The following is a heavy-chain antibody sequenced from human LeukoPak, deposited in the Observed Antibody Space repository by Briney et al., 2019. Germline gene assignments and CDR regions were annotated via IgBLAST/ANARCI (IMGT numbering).Heavy chain of an antibody. CDR2: ISSSGNTI. J-gene: IGHJ4*02. Sequence: GGSLRLSCAASGFTFSSYEMNWVRQAPGKGLEWVSYISSSGNTIYYADSVKGRFTISRDNAKNSLYLQMNSLRAEDTAVYYCARSYYCGGDCYSFYFDYWGQGTLVTVSS. D-gene: IGHD2-21*02. CDR3: ARSYYCGGDCYSFYFDY. CDR1: GFTFSSYE. V-gene: IGHV3-48*03.